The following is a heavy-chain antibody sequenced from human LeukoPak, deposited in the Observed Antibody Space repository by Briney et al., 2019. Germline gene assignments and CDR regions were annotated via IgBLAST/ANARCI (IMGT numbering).Heavy chain of an antibody. D-gene: IGHD3-22*01. CDR1: GFTFSDYY. CDR2: ISSSGSTI. V-gene: IGHV3-11*01. CDR3: ARDLVVVTAKGFDP. J-gene: IGHJ5*02. Sequence: GGSLRLSCAASGFTFSDYYVSWIRQAPGKGLEWVSYISSSGSTIYYADSVKGRFTISRDNAKNSLYLQMNSLRAEDTAVYYCARDLVVVTAKGFDPWGQGTLVTVSS.